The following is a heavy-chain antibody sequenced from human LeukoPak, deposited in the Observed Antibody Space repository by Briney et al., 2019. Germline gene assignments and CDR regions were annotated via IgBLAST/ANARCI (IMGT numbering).Heavy chain of an antibody. J-gene: IGHJ4*02. CDR1: ELTLNTYA. Sequence: GGSLRLACAASELTLNTYAMHWVRQAPGKGLEWVAIVWSGGSRNTYADSVKGRFTISRDNSKNTLYLQMNSLRVEDTAIYYCAKGHYYGSGSLDYWGQGTLVTVSS. V-gene: IGHV3-30*02. D-gene: IGHD3-10*01. CDR3: AKGHYYGSGSLDY. CDR2: VWSGGSRN.